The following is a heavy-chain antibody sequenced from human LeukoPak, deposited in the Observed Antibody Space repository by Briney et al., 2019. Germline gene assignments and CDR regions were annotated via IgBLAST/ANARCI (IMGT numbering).Heavy chain of an antibody. CDR1: GFTFSDYA. CDR2: ISGSGSST. CDR3: AKVRKATENDY. D-gene: IGHD5-12*01. V-gene: IGHV3-23*01. J-gene: IGHJ4*02. Sequence: GGSLRLSCAASGFTFSDYAMSWVRQAPGKGLEWVSTISGSGSSTYHADSVKGRFTISRDNSKNTLYLQMNSLRAEDTAVYYCAKVRKATENDYWGQGTLVTVSS.